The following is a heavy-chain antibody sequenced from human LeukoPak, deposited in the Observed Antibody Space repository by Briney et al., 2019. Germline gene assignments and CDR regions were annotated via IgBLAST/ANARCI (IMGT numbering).Heavy chain of an antibody. V-gene: IGHV1-18*01. D-gene: IGHD3-22*01. CDR3: ARSDDYYDTRGFDY. Sequence: ASVKVSCKASGYTFTSYGISWVRQAPGQGLEWMGWISAYNGNTNYPQKLQGRVTMTTDTSTSTAYMELRSLRSDDTAVYYCARSDDYYDTRGFDYWGQGTLVTVSS. J-gene: IGHJ4*02. CDR1: GYTFTSYG. CDR2: ISAYNGNT.